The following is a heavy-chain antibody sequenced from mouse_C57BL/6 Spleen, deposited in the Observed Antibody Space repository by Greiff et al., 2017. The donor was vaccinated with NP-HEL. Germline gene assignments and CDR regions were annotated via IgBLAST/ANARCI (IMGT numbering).Heavy chain of an antibody. D-gene: IGHD1-1*01. CDR2: IYPRSGNT. Sequence: VQLVESGAELARPGASVKLSCKASGYTFTSYGISWVKQRTGQGLEWIGEIYPRSGNTYYNEKFKGKATLTADKSSSTAYMELRSLTSEDSAVYFCARWDGSSYVNFDYWGQGTTLTVSS. CDR1: GYTFTSYG. J-gene: IGHJ2*01. CDR3: ARWDGSSYVNFDY. V-gene: IGHV1-81*01.